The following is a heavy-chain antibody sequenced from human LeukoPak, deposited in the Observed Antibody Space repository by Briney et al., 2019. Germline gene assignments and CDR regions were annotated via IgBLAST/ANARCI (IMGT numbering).Heavy chain of an antibody. CDR3: ARCQVSVPIWP. CDR2: VYYSGST. V-gene: IGHV4-34*01. D-gene: IGHD1-1*01. J-gene: IGHJ5*02. CDR1: GGSFNDYY. Sequence: SETLSLTCAVYGGSFNDYYWNWIRQPPGKGLEWIGSVYYSGSTYYNPSLKSRVTISVDTSKNQFSLKLSSVTAADTAVYYCARCQVSVPIWPWGQGTLVTVSS.